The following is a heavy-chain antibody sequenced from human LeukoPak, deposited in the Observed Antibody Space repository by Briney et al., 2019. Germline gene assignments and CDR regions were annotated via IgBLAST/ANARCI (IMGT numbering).Heavy chain of an antibody. D-gene: IGHD1-20*01. Sequence: PRASVKVSSKASGYTFTSYDINWVRQATGQGLEWMGWMNPNSGNTGYAQKFQGRVTMTRNTSISTAYMELSSLRSEDTAVYYCARVFEDNWNDFDYWGQGTLVTVSS. CDR1: GYTFTSYD. V-gene: IGHV1-8*01. CDR2: MNPNSGNT. CDR3: ARVFEDNWNDFDY. J-gene: IGHJ4*02.